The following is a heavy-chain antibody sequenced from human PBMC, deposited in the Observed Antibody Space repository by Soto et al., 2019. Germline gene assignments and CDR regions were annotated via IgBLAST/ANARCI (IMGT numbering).Heavy chain of an antibody. J-gene: IGHJ3*02. Sequence: PGGSLRLSCAVSGFTFNMYSMNWVRQAPGKGLEWVSYISSSSSVIYYADSVKGRFTVARDNAKNALYLQMNSLRDEDTAVYYCARVAAGATSYYSGSGYDDHSDIWGQGTMVTVSS. CDR1: GFTFNMYS. D-gene: IGHD3-22*01. V-gene: IGHV3-48*02. CDR2: ISSSSSVI. CDR3: ARVAAGATSYYSGSGYDDHSDI.